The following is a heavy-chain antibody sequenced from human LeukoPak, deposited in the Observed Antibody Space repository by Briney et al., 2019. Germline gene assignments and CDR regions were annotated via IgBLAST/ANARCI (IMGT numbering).Heavy chain of an antibody. Sequence: GGSLRLSCAASGFTFTSYGMHWVRQAPGKGLEWVADIWYDGSNKYYADSAKGRFTISRDNSKNTVSLQMTSLRAEDTAVYYCARAYSGYSSRGFDYWGQGTLVSVSS. CDR2: IWYDGSNK. CDR1: GFTFTSYG. V-gene: IGHV3-33*01. CDR3: ARAYSGYSSRGFDY. D-gene: IGHD5-12*01. J-gene: IGHJ4*02.